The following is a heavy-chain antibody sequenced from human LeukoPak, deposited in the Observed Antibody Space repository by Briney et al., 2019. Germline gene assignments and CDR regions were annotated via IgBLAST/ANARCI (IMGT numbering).Heavy chain of an antibody. D-gene: IGHD3-22*01. CDR3: AKDPEITMIVVVINWFDP. V-gene: IGHV3-21*01. J-gene: IGHJ5*02. Sequence: GGSLRLSCAASGFTFSSYSMNWVRQAPGKGLEWVSSISSSSSYIYYADSVKGRFTISRDNAKNSLYLQMNSLRAEDTAVYYCAKDPEITMIVVVINWFDPWGQGTLVTVSS. CDR1: GFTFSSYS. CDR2: ISSSSSYI.